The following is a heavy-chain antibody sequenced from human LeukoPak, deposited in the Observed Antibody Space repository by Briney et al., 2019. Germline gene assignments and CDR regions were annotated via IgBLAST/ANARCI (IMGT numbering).Heavy chain of an antibody. CDR3: AIFQGTYGDNDNDY. CDR1: GGTFRSNA. D-gene: IGHD4-17*01. CDR2: IIPMIDTP. J-gene: IGHJ4*02. Sequence: GSSVKVSCKPSGGTFRSNAINWVRQAPGKGLEWMGGIIPMIDTPKYAQRFQGRVTITADDSTSTSYMVVSSLRSEDTAVYYCAIFQGTYGDNDNDYWGQGTLVTVSS. V-gene: IGHV1-69*01.